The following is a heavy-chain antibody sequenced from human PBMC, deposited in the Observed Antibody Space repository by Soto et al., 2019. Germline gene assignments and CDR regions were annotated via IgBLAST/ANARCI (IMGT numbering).Heavy chain of an antibody. CDR1: GFTFSSYA. Sequence: GGSLRLSCAASGFTFSSYAMSWVRQAPGKGLEWVSAISGSGGSTYYADSVKGRFTISRDNSKNTLYLQMNSLRAEDTAVYYCASPIRIAVAGYYPRFDYWGQGTLVTVSS. D-gene: IGHD6-19*01. CDR2: ISGSGGST. V-gene: IGHV3-23*01. CDR3: ASPIRIAVAGYYPRFDY. J-gene: IGHJ4*02.